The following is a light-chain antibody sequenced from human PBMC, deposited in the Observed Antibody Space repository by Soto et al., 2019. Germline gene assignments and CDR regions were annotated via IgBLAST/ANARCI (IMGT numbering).Light chain of an antibody. J-gene: IGLJ7*01. CDR3: QAYDYSLTAFV. CDR2: GNR. Sequence: QSVLTQPPSVSGVPGQRVTISCTGNNSNLGAGYDVHWYQQLPGAAPKLVVFGNRNRPSGVPERFSGSKSGTSASLAITGLHAEDEADYYCQAYDYSLTAFVFGGGTQLTVL. V-gene: IGLV1-40*01. CDR1: NSNLGAGYD.